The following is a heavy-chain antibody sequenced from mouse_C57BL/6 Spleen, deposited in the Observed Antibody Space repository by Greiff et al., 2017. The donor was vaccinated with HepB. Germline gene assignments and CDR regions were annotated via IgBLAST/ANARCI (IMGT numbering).Heavy chain of an antibody. CDR2: ISKDGSN. V-gene: IGHV3-6*01. Sequence: EVKLQESGPGLVKPSQSLSLTCSVSGYSITSGYFWKLIRQLPGNKLGLMGYISKDGSNNYNPSLKNRITITHDTSNNQFYLKLKSVTTEDTATYYCASRSRSYYFDYWGQGTTLTVSS. CDR1: GYSITSGYF. CDR3: ASRSRSYYFDY. J-gene: IGHJ2*01.